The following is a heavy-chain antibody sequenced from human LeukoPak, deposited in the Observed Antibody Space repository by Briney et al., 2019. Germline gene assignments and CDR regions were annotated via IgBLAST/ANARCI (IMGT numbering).Heavy chain of an antibody. CDR3: TKGHYDSSGYFYLGTK. CDR1: GFTFSSYW. J-gene: IGHJ4*02. D-gene: IGHD3-22*01. Sequence: GGSLRLPCAASGFTFSSYWMHWVRQAPGKGLVWVSRINSDGSSTSYADSVKGRFTISRDNAKNTLYLQMNSLRAEDTAIYYCTKGHYDSSGYFYLGTKWGQGTPVTVSS. V-gene: IGHV3-74*01. CDR2: INSDGSST.